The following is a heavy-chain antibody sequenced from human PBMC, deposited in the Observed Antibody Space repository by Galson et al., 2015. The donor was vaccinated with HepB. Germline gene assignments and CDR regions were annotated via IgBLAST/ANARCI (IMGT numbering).Heavy chain of an antibody. J-gene: IGHJ4*02. Sequence: SLRLSCAASGFTFSSYSMNWVRQAPGKGPEWVSSIRSRSSYIYYADSVKGRFTISRDNAKNSLYLQMNSLRAEDTAVYYCARDVTGTLHFDYWGQGTLVTVSS. CDR1: GFTFSSYS. CDR3: ARDVTGTLHFDY. D-gene: IGHD1-7*01. V-gene: IGHV3-21*01. CDR2: IRSRSSYI.